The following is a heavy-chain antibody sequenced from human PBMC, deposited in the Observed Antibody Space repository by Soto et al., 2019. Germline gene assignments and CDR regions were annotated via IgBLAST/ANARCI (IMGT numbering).Heavy chain of an antibody. CDR3: ARDILTGMSLCYYYYSMDV. CDR2: ISAYNGNT. D-gene: IGHD3-9*01. V-gene: IGHV1-18*01. CDR1: GYTFTSYG. J-gene: IGHJ6*02. Sequence: GASVKVSCKASGYTFTSYGISWVRQAPGQGLEWMGWISAYNGNTNYAQKLQGRVTMTTDTSTSTAYMELRSLRSDDTAVYYCARDILTGMSLCYYYYSMDVWGQGTTVTVSS.